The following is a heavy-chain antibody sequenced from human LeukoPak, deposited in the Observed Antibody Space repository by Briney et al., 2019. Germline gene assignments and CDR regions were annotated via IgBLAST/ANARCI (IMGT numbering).Heavy chain of an antibody. J-gene: IGHJ4*02. CDR1: GFSLSNARMG. CDR3: AGIRNSYDMQPYYFDY. V-gene: IGHV2-26*01. Sequence: SGPVLVKPTETLTLTCTVSGFSLSNARMGVSWIRQPPGKALEWLAHIFLNDEKSYSTSLKNRLTISKDTSKSQVVLTMTNMEPVDTATYYCAGIRNSYDMQPYYFDYWGQGTLVTVSS. D-gene: IGHD3-9*01. CDR2: IFLNDEK.